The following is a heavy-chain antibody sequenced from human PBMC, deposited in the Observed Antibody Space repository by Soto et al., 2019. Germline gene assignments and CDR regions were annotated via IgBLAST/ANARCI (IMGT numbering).Heavy chain of an antibody. J-gene: IGHJ6*02. CDR1: GYTFTSYA. CDR2: INAGNGNT. V-gene: IGHV1-3*05. CDR3: ARDPSYYGMDV. Sequence: QVQLVQSGAEEKKPGASVTVSCKASGYTFTSYAMHWVRQAPGQRLEWMGWINAGNGNTKYSQKFQGRVTITRDTSASTAYMELSSLRSEDTAVYYCARDPSYYGMDVWGQGTTVTVSS.